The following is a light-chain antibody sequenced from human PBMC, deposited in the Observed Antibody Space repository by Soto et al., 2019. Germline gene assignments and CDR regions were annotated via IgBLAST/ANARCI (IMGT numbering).Light chain of an antibody. Sequence: LTQPASVSGSPGQSITISCTGTSSDVGAYNYDSWYQQYPGEAPKVIIYDVSHRPAGVSNRFSGSKSGNTASLTISGLQTQDEADYFCSSYTTATTYVFGTGTKVTVL. J-gene: IGLJ1*01. CDR2: DVS. CDR1: SSDVGAYNY. V-gene: IGLV2-14*01. CDR3: SSYTTATTYV.